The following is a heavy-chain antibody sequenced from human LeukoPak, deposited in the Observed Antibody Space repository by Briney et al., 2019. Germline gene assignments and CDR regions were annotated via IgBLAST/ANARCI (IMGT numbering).Heavy chain of an antibody. D-gene: IGHD3-10*01. CDR3: ARLVGSGSYGYFDY. CDR1: GGSITSYY. V-gene: IGHV4-59*01. CDR2: IYYSGST. J-gene: IGHJ4*02. Sequence: SETLSLTCTVSGGSITSYYWGWIRQPPGKGLEWIGYIYYSGSTNYNPSLKSRVTISVDTSKNQFSLKLSSVTAADTAVYYCARLVGSGSYGYFDYWGQGTLVTVSS.